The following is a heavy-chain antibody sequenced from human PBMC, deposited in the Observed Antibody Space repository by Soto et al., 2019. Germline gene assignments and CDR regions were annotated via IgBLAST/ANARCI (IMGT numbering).Heavy chain of an antibody. D-gene: IGHD2-21*02. V-gene: IGHV3-48*03. J-gene: IGHJ4*02. Sequence: GGSLRLSCAASGFTFSNSEMFWVRQAPGKGLEWVSKVNYSGSNIYYSKSVKGRFTISRDNAKNSLSLQMNSLTDEDTAIYYCASEALCGADCYFFEYWGPGTLVTVSS. CDR3: ASEALCGADCYFFEY. CDR2: VNYSGSNI. CDR1: GFTFSNSE.